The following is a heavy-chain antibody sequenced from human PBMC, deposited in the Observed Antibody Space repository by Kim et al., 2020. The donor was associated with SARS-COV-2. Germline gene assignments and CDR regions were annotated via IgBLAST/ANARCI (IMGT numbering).Heavy chain of an antibody. V-gene: IGHV4-39*01. CDR1: GGSISSSSYY. J-gene: IGHJ6*02. D-gene: IGHD3-10*01. Sequence: SETLSLTCTVSGGSISSSSYYWGWIRQPPGKGLEWIGSIYYSGSTYYNPSLKSRVTISVDTSKNQFSLNLSSVTAADTAVYYCAGITMVRGTYQNYYYGMDVWGQGTTVTVSS. CDR3: AGITMVRGTYQNYYYGMDV. CDR2: IYYSGST.